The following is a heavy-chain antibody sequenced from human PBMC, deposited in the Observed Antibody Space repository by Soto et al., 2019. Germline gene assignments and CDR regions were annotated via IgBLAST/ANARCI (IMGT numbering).Heavy chain of an antibody. J-gene: IGHJ3*02. CDR3: ARDGTVTTGGAFDI. D-gene: IGHD4-17*01. CDR2: IYYSGST. Sequence: QVQLQESGPGLVKPSQTLSLTCTVSGGSLSSGDYYWSWIRQPPGKGLEWIGYIYYSGSTYYNPSLKSRVTISADPSKNQFPLKLGSVTAADTAVYYCARDGTVTTGGAFDIWGQGTMVTVSS. CDR1: GGSLSSGDYY. V-gene: IGHV4-30-4*01.